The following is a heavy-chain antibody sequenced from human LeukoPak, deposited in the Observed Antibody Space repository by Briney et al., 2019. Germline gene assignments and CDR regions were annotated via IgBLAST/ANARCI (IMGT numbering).Heavy chain of an antibody. V-gene: IGHV3-48*03. CDR2: ISSSGSTI. J-gene: IGHJ6*03. Sequence: GGSLRLSCAASGFTFSSYEMNWVRQAPGKGLEWVSYISSSGSTIYYADSVKGRFTISRDNAKNSLYLQMNSLRAEDTAVYYCARDYGDYFRDYYYYMDVWGKGTTVTVSS. CDR1: GFTFSSYE. D-gene: IGHD4-17*01. CDR3: ARDYGDYFRDYYYYMDV.